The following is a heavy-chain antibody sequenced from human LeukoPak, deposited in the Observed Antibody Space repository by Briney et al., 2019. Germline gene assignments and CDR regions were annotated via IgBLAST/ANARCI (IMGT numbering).Heavy chain of an antibody. CDR3: ARQPDYYDSSGYSLYNWFDP. D-gene: IGHD3-22*01. J-gene: IGHJ5*02. Sequence: SETLSLTCTVSGGSISSYYWSWIRQPPGKGLEWIGYIYYSGSTNYNPSLKSRVTISVDTSKNQFSLKLSSVTAADTAVYYCARQPDYYDSSGYSLYNWFDPWGQGTLVIVSS. V-gene: IGHV4-59*01. CDR1: GGSISSYY. CDR2: IYYSGST.